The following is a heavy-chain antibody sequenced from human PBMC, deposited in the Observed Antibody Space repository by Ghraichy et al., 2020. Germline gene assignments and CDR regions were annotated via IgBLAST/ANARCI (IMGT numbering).Heavy chain of an antibody. V-gene: IGHV3-30*18. CDR2: ISYDGSNK. CDR1: GFTFSSYG. Sequence: LSLTCAASGFTFSSYGMHWVRQAPGKGLEWVAVISYDGSNKYYADSVKGRFTISRDNSKNTLYLQMNSLRAEDTAVYYCAKDPGGDYWGQGTLVTVSS. D-gene: IGHD3-16*01. J-gene: IGHJ4*02. CDR3: AKDPGGDY.